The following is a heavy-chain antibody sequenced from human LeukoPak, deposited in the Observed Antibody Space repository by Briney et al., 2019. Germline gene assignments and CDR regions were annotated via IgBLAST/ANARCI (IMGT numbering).Heavy chain of an antibody. D-gene: IGHD3-22*01. CDR1: GFTFSSYA. J-gene: IGHJ1*01. CDR3: AGYYYDSSGYYYS. Sequence: GGSLRLSCAASGFTFSSYAMSWVRQAPGKGLEWVSAISGSGGSTYYADSVKGRFTISRDNSKNTLYLQMNSPRAEDTAVYYCAGYYYDSSGYYYSGGQGTLVTVSS. V-gene: IGHV3-23*01. CDR2: ISGSGGST.